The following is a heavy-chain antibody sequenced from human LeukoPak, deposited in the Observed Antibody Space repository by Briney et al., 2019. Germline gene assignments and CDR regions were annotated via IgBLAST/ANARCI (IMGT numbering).Heavy chain of an antibody. CDR2: INPNSGGT. J-gene: IGHJ4*02. CDR3: ARDFVDTAMAAGFDY. D-gene: IGHD5-18*01. CDR1: GYTFTGYH. Sequence: GASVKVSCKASGYTFTGYHIHWVRQAPGQGPEWMGWINPNSGGTNYAQKFQGRVTMTRDTSISTAYMELSRLRSDDTAVYYCARDFVDTAMAAGFDYWGQGTLVTVSS. V-gene: IGHV1-2*02.